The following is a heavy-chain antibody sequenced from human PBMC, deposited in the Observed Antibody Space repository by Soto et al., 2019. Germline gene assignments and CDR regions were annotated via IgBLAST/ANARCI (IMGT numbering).Heavy chain of an antibody. CDR1: GFTFSSYG. CDR3: AKDGGIAVADHDAFDI. CDR2: ISNDGSNK. J-gene: IGHJ3*02. Sequence: AGSVRLSCAASGFTFSSYGMHWVRQAPGKGLEWVAVISNDGSNKYYADSVKGRFTISRDNSKNTLYLQMNSLRAEDTAVYYCAKDGGIAVADHDAFDIWGQGTMVTVSS. D-gene: IGHD6-19*01. V-gene: IGHV3-30*18.